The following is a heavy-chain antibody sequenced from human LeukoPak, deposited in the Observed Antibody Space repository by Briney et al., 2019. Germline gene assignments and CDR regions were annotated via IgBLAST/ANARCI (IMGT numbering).Heavy chain of an antibody. J-gene: IGHJ4*02. D-gene: IGHD3-3*01. CDR2: IIPIFGTA. CDR3: ARVGGRFLEWLPSDY. Sequence: ASVKVSCKVSGGTFSSYAISRVRQAPGQGLEWMGGIIPIFGTANYAQKFQGRVTITTDESTSTAYMELSSLRSEDTAVYYCARVGGRFLEWLPSDYWGQGTLVTVSS. V-gene: IGHV1-69*05. CDR1: GGTFSSYA.